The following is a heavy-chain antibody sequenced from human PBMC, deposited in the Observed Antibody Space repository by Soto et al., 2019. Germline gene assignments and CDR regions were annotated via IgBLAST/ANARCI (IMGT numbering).Heavy chain of an antibody. CDR1: GYTFTSYD. V-gene: IGHV1-8*01. Sequence: AAVKVSCKASGYTFTSYDINWVRQATGQGLEWMGWMNPNSGNTGYAQKFQGRVTMTRNTSISTAYMELSSLRSEDTALYYCARPGSSLDAFDIWGQGTMVTVS. CDR3: ARPGSSLDAFDI. CDR2: MNPNSGNT. J-gene: IGHJ3*02.